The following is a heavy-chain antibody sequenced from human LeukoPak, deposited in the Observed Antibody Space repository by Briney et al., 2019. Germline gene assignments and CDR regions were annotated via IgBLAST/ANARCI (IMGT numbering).Heavy chain of an antibody. V-gene: IGHV3-23*01. Sequence: PGGPLRLSCAVSGFTFSNYVMSWVRQAPGKGLEWVSAITDSDGSTYYADAVKGRFTISRDNSKNTLYLQMNSLRVEDTAVYYCAKVGYCGGDCYHFDCWGQGTLVTVSS. CDR1: GFTFSNYV. D-gene: IGHD2-21*02. J-gene: IGHJ4*02. CDR3: AKVGYCGGDCYHFDC. CDR2: ITDSDGST.